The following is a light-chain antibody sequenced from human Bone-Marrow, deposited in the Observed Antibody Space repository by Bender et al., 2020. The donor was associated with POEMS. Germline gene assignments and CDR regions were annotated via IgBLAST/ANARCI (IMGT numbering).Light chain of an antibody. Sequence: QSVLTQPPSVSGAPGQGVTISCTGSSSNIGTGYDVHWYQQLLGTAPKLLIYGDTNRPSGVPDRFSGSKSGTSASLAITGLQAEDEADYYCQSYDNSLSGWVFGGGTKLTVL. CDR3: QSYDNSLSGWV. CDR2: GDT. V-gene: IGLV1-40*01. CDR1: SSNIGTGYD. J-gene: IGLJ3*02.